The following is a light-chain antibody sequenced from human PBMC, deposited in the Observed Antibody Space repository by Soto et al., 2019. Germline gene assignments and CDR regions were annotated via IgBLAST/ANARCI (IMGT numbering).Light chain of an antibody. J-gene: IGLJ1*01. CDR3: CSYAGSRTYV. Sequence: QSALTQPASVSGSPGQSITISCTGTSSDVGSYNPVSWYQQHPGKAPKLMIYEVSKRPSGVSNRFSGSKSGNTASLTISGLQAEDEADYYCCSYAGSRTYVFGTGTKVTVL. V-gene: IGLV2-23*02. CDR1: SSDVGSYNP. CDR2: EVS.